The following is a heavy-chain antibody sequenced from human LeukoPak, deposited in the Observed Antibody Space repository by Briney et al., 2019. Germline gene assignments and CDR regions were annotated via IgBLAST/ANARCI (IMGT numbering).Heavy chain of an antibody. CDR2: ISRSSSTI. V-gene: IGHV3-48*04. Sequence: GGSLRLSCAASGFTFSSQSMNWVRQAPGKGLEWVSYISRSSSTIYYADSVKGRFTISRDNAKNTLYLQMNSLRAGDTAVYYCAREHVGRGNWYFDLWGRGTLVTVSS. D-gene: IGHD3/OR15-3a*01. CDR1: GFTFSSQS. CDR3: AREHVGRGNWYFDL. J-gene: IGHJ2*01.